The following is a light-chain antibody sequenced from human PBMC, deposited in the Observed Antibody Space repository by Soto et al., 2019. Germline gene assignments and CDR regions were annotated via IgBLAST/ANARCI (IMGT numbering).Light chain of an antibody. V-gene: IGKV3-20*01. CDR2: GAS. Sequence: EIVLTQSPGTLSLSPGERATLSCRASQSVSSTYLAWYQQKPGQAPRLLIYGASSRATGIPDRLSGSGSGRDFTLTISRLEPEDFAVYYCQQYGSSPLFRFGPATKVDIK. J-gene: IGKJ3*01. CDR1: QSVSSTY. CDR3: QQYGSSPLFR.